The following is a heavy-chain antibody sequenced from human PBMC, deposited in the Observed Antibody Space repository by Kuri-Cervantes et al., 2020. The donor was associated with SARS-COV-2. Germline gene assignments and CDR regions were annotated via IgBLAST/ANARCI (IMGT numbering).Heavy chain of an antibody. V-gene: IGHV1-69*06. J-gene: IGHJ6*02. D-gene: IGHD3-10*01. Sequence: SVKVSCKTSGDSFSNYGISWVRQAPGQGLEWMGGIFPLFGTLNYAQKFQGRVTISADKSTSTAYMEVSSLRTDDTAVYYCAAGLLWFGHWGYGMDVWGQGTTVTVSS. CDR1: GDSFSNYG. CDR2: IFPLFGTL. CDR3: AAGLLWFGHWGYGMDV.